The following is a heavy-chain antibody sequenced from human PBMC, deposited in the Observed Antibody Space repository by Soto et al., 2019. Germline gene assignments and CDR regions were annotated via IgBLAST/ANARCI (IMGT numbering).Heavy chain of an antibody. J-gene: IGHJ6*02. Sequence: EVQLVESGGGLVQPGGSLRLSCAASGFTFSLYSMRWVRQAPGKGLEWVSDIIRGSTGIHYADSAKGRFTISRDDATNSMHLQMNSLRDGDTAVYYCARAVTWGLDVWGQGTTVSISS. D-gene: IGHD3-10*01. CDR3: ARAVTWGLDV. CDR2: IIRGSTGI. V-gene: IGHV3-48*02. CDR1: GFTFSLYS.